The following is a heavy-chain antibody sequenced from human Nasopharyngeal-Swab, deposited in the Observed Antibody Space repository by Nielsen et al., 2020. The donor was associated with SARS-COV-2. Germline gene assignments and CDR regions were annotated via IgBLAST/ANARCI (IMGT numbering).Heavy chain of an antibody. CDR2: IIPIFGTA. J-gene: IGHJ4*02. Sequence: SVKVSCKASGGTFSSYAISWVRQAPGQGLEWMGGIIPIFGTANYAQKFQGRVTITADESTSTAYMELSSLRSEGTAVYYCARGPGFDWLFQFDYWGQGTLVTVSS. CDR1: GGTFSSYA. V-gene: IGHV1-69*13. D-gene: IGHD3-9*01. CDR3: ARGPGFDWLFQFDY.